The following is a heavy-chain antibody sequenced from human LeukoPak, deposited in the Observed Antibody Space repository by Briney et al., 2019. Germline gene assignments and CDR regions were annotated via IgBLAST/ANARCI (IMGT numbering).Heavy chain of an antibody. CDR2: INHSGST. J-gene: IGHJ2*01. Sequence: SETLSLTCAVYGGSFSGYYWSWIRQPPGKGLEWIGEINHSGSTNYNPSLKSRVTISVDTSENQFSLKLSSVTAADTAVYYCARGFRYYYDSSGPFFDLWGRGTLVTVSS. D-gene: IGHD3-22*01. CDR1: GGSFSGYY. CDR3: ARGFRYYYDSSGPFFDL. V-gene: IGHV4-34*01.